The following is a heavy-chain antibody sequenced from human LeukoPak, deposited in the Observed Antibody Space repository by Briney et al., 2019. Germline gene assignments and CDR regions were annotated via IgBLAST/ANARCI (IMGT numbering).Heavy chain of an antibody. CDR1: GYSISSGYY. D-gene: IGHD1-7*01. J-gene: IGHJ4*02. CDR2: IYHSGST. CDR3: ARHRSLDRGTTGLDY. Sequence: SETLSLTCAVSGYSISSGYYWGWIRQPPGKGLEWIGSIYHSGSTYYNPSLKSRVTISVDTSKNQFSLKLSSVTAADTAVYYCARHRSLDRGTTGLDYWGQGTLVTVSS. V-gene: IGHV4-38-2*01.